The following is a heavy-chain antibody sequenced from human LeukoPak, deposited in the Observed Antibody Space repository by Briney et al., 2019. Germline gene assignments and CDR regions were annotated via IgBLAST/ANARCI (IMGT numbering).Heavy chain of an antibody. V-gene: IGHV1-69*04. Sequence: ASVKVSCTASGGTFSTYAISWVRQAPGQGLEWMGRIITIFGIANYAQKFQGRVTITADKSTSTAYMELSRRRSEDTAVYYCAREKGDIVVVPAARRWFDPGGQRTLVTVSS. CDR3: AREKGDIVVVPAARRWFDP. CDR2: IITIFGIA. CDR1: GGTFSTYA. J-gene: IGHJ5*02. D-gene: IGHD2-2*01.